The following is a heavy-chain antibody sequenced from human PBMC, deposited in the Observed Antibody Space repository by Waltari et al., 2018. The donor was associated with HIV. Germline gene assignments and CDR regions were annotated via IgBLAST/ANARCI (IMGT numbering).Heavy chain of an antibody. CDR1: GFTFSNAW. CDR3: TTSDYGDYPSVDY. D-gene: IGHD4-17*01. V-gene: IGHV3-15*01. J-gene: IGHJ4*02. Sequence: EVQLVESGGGLVKPGGSLRLSCAASGFTFSNAWMSWVHQAPGKGLEWVGRIKSKTDGGTTDYAAPVKGRFTISRDDSKNTLYLQMNSLKTEDTAVYDCTTSDYGDYPSVDYWGQGTLVTGSS. CDR2: IKSKTDGGTT.